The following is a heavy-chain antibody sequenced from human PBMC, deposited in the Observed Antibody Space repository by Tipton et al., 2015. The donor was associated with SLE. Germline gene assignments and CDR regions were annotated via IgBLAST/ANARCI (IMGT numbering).Heavy chain of an antibody. CDR2: IHYGGST. CDR1: GDFISSNTYY. D-gene: IGHD3-22*01. V-gene: IGHV4-39*07. Sequence: TLSLTCTVSGDFISSNTYYWGWIRQPPGKGLEWIGSIHYGGSTYNNPSLKSRITISVDTSKSQFSLNLSSVTAADTAVYYCARGLNYYDSSGYYPFYYMDVWGKGTTVTVSS. CDR3: ARGLNYYDSSGYYPFYYMDV. J-gene: IGHJ6*03.